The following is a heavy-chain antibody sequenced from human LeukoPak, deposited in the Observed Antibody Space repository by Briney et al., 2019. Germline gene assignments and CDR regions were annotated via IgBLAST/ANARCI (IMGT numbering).Heavy chain of an antibody. CDR1: GFTFSRYG. D-gene: IGHD3-22*01. Sequence: GRSLRLSCVASGFTFSRYGMHWVRQAPGKGLEWVAIIWHDGSNKYYADSVKGRFTISRDTSKNTLYMQMDSLRAEDTAVYYCASGDTTGYSGDAFNIWGQGTMVTVSS. V-gene: IGHV3-33*03. J-gene: IGHJ3*02. CDR3: ASGDTTGYSGDAFNI. CDR2: IWHDGSNK.